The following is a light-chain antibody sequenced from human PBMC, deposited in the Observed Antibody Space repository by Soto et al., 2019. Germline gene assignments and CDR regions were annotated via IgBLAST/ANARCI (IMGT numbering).Light chain of an antibody. J-gene: IGKJ4*01. V-gene: IGKV3-20*01. CDR3: QQYAESPLT. Sequence: EIVLTQSPGTLSLSPGERATLSCRASQSVGRNYLAWYQQKPGQAPRLLIHAASSRATDIPDTFSGSGSETDFTLTISRLEPEDFAVYYCQQYAESPLTFGGGTKVEIK. CDR2: AAS. CDR1: QSVGRNY.